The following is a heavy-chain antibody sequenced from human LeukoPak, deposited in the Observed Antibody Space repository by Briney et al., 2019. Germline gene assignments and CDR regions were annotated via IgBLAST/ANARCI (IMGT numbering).Heavy chain of an antibody. CDR3: LGDNYGDNDY. Sequence: SESLSLTCTVSAGSISSSRYYWGWIRQPPGKGLEWIGSIHYSGSTYYTPSLKSRVTISVGTSKNQFSLKVCSVNPAATAVYYPLGDNYGDNDYWGQGTLVTVSS. J-gene: IGHJ4*02. CDR1: AGSISSSRYY. D-gene: IGHD4-17*01. CDR2: IHYSGST. V-gene: IGHV4-39*01.